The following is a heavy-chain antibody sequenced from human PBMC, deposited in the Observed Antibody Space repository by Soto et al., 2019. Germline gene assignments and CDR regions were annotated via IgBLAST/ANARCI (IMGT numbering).Heavy chain of an antibody. Sequence: GASVKVSCKASGYTFTSYYMHWVRQAPGQGLEWMGIINPSGGSTSYAQKFQGRVTMTRDTSTSTVYMELSSLRSEDTAVYYCARISSGIAAAGLRYFDYWGQGTLVTVSS. D-gene: IGHD6-13*01. V-gene: IGHV1-46*01. J-gene: IGHJ4*02. CDR1: GYTFTSYY. CDR2: INPSGGST. CDR3: ARISSGIAAAGLRYFDY.